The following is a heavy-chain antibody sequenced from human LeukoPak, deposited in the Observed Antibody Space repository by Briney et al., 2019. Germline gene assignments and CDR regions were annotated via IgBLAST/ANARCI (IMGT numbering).Heavy chain of an antibody. D-gene: IGHD5-24*01. J-gene: IGHJ3*02. CDR2: TYYRSKWYS. Sequence: SQTLSLTCAISGDSVSSPSAAWNWLRQSPSGGLEWLGRTYYRSKWYSDYAVSVKSRITINPDTSKNQFSLQLNSVTPEDTAVYYCARGGQGDGYSADETFDIWGQGTMVTVSS. V-gene: IGHV6-1*01. CDR1: GDSVSSPSAA. CDR3: ARGGQGDGYSADETFDI.